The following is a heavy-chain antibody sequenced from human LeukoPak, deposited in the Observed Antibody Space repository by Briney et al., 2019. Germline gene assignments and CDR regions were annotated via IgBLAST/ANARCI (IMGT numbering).Heavy chain of an antibody. CDR2: IKQDGSET. CDR1: GFTFSDYW. CDR3: VSQLDGTLKY. J-gene: IGHJ4*02. D-gene: IGHD2-2*01. V-gene: IGHV3-7*02. Sequence: PGGSLTLSCATSGFTFSDYWMAWVRQAPGKGLEWVGNIKQDGSETFYVDSVEGRFTFSRDNAKKSVYLQMNSLRAEDTAVYYCVSQLDGTLKYWGQGTVVTVSS.